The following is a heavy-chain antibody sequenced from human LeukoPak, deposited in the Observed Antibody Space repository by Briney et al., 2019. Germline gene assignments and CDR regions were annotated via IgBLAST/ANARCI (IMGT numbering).Heavy chain of an antibody. J-gene: IGHJ6*03. CDR1: GFTFDQYG. CDR3: ARDQEVVLLFPYYYYMDV. V-gene: IGHV3-20*04. D-gene: IGHD3-22*01. Sequence: PGGSLRLSCAASGFTFDQYGMSWVRQAPGKGLEWVSRINWNGGVTDYADSVKGRFTISRDNSKNSLYLQMNSLRAEDTAFYYCARDQEVVLLFPYYYYMDVWGKGTTVTVSS. CDR2: INWNGGVT.